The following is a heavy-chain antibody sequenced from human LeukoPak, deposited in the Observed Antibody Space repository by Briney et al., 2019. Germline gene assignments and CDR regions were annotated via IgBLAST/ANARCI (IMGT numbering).Heavy chain of an antibody. D-gene: IGHD3-22*01. CDR1: GGSFSGYY. CDR2: INHSGST. CDR3: ARTVIVVVTPINYYYYYMDV. V-gene: IGHV4-34*01. J-gene: IGHJ6*03. Sequence: SETLSLTCAVYGGSFSGYYWSWIRQPPGKGLEGIGEINHSGSTSYNPSPKSRVTISVDTSKNQFSLKLSSVTAADTAVYYCARTVIVVVTPINYYYYYMDVWGKGTTVTVSS.